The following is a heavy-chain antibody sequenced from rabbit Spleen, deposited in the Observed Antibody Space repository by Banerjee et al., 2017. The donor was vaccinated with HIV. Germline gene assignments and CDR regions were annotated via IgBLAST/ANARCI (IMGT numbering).Heavy chain of an antibody. CDR2: IAGSSSGFT. V-gene: IGHV1S40*01. Sequence: QSLEESGGGLVTPGASLTLTCTASGFSFSSSDYMFWVRQAPGKGLEWIACIAGSSSGFTYSATWEKGRFTISKTSSTTVTLQMTSLTAADTATYFCARDLVGVIGWNFYLWGPGTLVTVS. CDR3: ARDLVGVIGWNFYL. D-gene: IGHD1-1*01. J-gene: IGHJ4*01. CDR1: GFSFSSSDY.